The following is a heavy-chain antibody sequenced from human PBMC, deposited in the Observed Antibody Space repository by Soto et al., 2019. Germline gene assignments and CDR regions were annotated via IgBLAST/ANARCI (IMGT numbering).Heavy chain of an antibody. CDR2: ISYTGNSA. Sequence: EVQLLESGGDLVHTGGSLRLSCAASGFIFSRDAISWVRLAPGRGLEWVSTISYTGNSAYYSDSVKGRFTTSRDNSKSTLYLQMNSQRDEDTAVYYCAFTTGEHSISSLSYFDKWGQGAPVTVSS. V-gene: IGHV3-23*01. D-gene: IGHD6-6*01. CDR3: AFTTGEHSISSLSYFDK. CDR1: GFIFSRDA. J-gene: IGHJ4*02.